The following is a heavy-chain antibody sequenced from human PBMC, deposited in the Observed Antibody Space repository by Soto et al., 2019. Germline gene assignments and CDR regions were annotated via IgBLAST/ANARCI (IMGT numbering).Heavy chain of an antibody. Sequence: QVQLVQSGAEVKKPGASVKVSCKASGYTFTSYAMHWVRQAPGQRLEWMGWINAGNGNTKYSQKFQGRVTITRDTSASTAYMELSSLRSEDTAVYYCAREGTEDQGPAVVTLQSHDAFDIWGQGTMVTVSS. CDR3: AREGTEDQGPAVVTLQSHDAFDI. V-gene: IGHV1-3*01. J-gene: IGHJ3*02. D-gene: IGHD2-15*01. CDR1: GYTFTSYA. CDR2: INAGNGNT.